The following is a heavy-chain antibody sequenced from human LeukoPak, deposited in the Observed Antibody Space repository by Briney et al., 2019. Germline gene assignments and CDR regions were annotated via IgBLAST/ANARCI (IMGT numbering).Heavy chain of an antibody. CDR3: ARRRTYYYDSSGYVDY. CDR1: GFTLSSYW. Sequence: GGSLRLSCAASGFTLSSYWMHWVRQAPGKGLVWVSRINSDGSSTSYADSVKGRFTISRDNAKNTLYLQMNSLRAEDTAVYYCARRRTYYYDSSGYVDYWGQGTLVTVSS. D-gene: IGHD3-22*01. V-gene: IGHV3-74*01. CDR2: INSDGSST. J-gene: IGHJ4*02.